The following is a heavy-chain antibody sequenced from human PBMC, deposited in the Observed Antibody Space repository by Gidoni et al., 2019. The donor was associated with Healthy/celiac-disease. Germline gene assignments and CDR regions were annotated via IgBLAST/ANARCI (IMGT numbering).Heavy chain of an antibody. Sequence: QVQLQQWGAGLLKPSETLSLTCAVYGGSFSGYYWSWIRQPPWKGLEWIGEINHSGRTNYNPSLKSRVTISVDTSKNQFSLKLSSVTAADTAVYYCASWKVAYYYGQRGYFDYWGQGTLVTVSS. CDR2: INHSGRT. J-gene: IGHJ4*02. V-gene: IGHV4-34*01. CDR3: ASWKVAYYYGQRGYFDY. D-gene: IGHD3-10*01. CDR1: GGSFSGYY.